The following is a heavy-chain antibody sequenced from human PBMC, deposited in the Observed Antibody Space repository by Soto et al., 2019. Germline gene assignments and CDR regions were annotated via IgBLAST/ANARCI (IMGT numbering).Heavy chain of an antibody. CDR1: GFPFSSYA. Sequence: GSLRLSCAASGFPFSSYAMSWVRQAPGKGLEWVSAISGSGGSTYYADSVKGRFTISRDNSKNTLYLQMNSLRAEDTAVYYCAKPGLTTVTRPEYYFDYWGQGTLVTV. D-gene: IGHD4-17*01. J-gene: IGHJ4*02. CDR2: ISGSGGST. V-gene: IGHV3-23*01. CDR3: AKPGLTTVTRPEYYFDY.